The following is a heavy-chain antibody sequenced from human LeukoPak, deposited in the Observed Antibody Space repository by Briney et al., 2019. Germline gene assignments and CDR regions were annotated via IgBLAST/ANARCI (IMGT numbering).Heavy chain of an antibody. D-gene: IGHD1-26*01. Sequence: GGALRLSCAASGFTFSSYAMNWVRQAPGKGLEWVSTISNSGDRTYYADSVKGRFTISRDNSKNTLYLQMNSLRTEDTAVYYCAKDFVPRGGSYFPGFDYWGQGTLVIVSS. CDR1: GFTFSSYA. CDR2: ISNSGDRT. J-gene: IGHJ4*02. V-gene: IGHV3-23*01. CDR3: AKDFVPRGGSYFPGFDY.